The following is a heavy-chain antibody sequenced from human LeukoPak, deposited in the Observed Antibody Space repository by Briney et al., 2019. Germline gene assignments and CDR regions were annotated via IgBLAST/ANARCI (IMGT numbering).Heavy chain of an antibody. V-gene: IGHV3-30*02. CDR2: IRYDGSNK. Sequence: GGSLRLSCVASGFTFSSYGMHWVRQPPGKGLEWVAFIRYDGSNKYYADSVKGRFTISRDNSRDTLHLQMNSLRAEDTAVYYCAKDNYDYGDYDGGDYWGQGALVTVSS. D-gene: IGHD4-17*01. CDR3: AKDNYDYGDYDGGDY. J-gene: IGHJ4*02. CDR1: GFTFSSYG.